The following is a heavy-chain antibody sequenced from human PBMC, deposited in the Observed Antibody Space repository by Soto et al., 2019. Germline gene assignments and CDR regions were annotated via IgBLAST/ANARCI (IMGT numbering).Heavy chain of an antibody. CDR1: GGTFSSYA. D-gene: IGHD7-27*01. Sequence: QVQLVQSGAEVKKPGSSVKVSCKASGGTFSSYAISWVRQAPGQGLEWMEGIIPIFDTANYAQKFQGRVTITADESTSTDYMELSSLRSEDTAVYYCARETGEAGNYYGMDVWGQGTTVTVSS. CDR2: IIPIFDTA. V-gene: IGHV1-69*12. J-gene: IGHJ6*02. CDR3: ARETGEAGNYYGMDV.